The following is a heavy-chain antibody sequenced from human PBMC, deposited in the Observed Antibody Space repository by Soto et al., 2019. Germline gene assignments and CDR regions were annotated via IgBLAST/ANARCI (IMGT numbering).Heavy chain of an antibody. CDR1: GFTFSSYG. D-gene: IGHD2-15*01. CDR3: AEGGSFDY. CDR2: ISYDGSNK. Sequence: QVQLVESGGGVVQPGRSLRLSCAASGFTFSSYGMHWVRQAPGKGLEWVAVISYDGSNKYYADSVKGRFTISRDNSKNTLYLQMNSLRAEDTAVYYCAEGGSFDYWGQGPLVTVSS. J-gene: IGHJ4*02. V-gene: IGHV3-30*03.